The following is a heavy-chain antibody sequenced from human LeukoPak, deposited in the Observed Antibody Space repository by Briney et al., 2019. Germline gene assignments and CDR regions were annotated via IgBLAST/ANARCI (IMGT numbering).Heavy chain of an antibody. CDR1: GFTFSSYA. D-gene: IGHD5-12*01. CDR2: ISGSGGST. CDR3: ARDSRGYSGYDSGVNWFDP. V-gene: IGHV3-23*01. J-gene: IGHJ5*02. Sequence: GGSLRLSCAASGFTFSSYAMSWVRQAPGKGLEWVSAISGSGGSTYYADSVKGRFAISRDNAKNSLYLQMNSLRAEDTAVYYCARDSRGYSGYDSGVNWFDPWGQGTLVTVSS.